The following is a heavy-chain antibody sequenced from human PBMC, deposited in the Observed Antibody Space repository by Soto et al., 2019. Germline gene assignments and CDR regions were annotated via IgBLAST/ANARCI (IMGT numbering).Heavy chain of an antibody. Sequence: QLQLQESGPGLVKPSETLSLTCTVSGGSISSSSYYWGWIRQPPGKGLEWIGSIYYSGSTYYNPSLKSRVTISVDTSKNQFSLKLSSVTAADTAVYYCARHTPVTMIVVVIHGMDVWGQGTTVTVSS. V-gene: IGHV4-39*01. CDR1: GGSISSSSYY. D-gene: IGHD3-22*01. CDR2: IYYSGST. CDR3: ARHTPVTMIVVVIHGMDV. J-gene: IGHJ6*02.